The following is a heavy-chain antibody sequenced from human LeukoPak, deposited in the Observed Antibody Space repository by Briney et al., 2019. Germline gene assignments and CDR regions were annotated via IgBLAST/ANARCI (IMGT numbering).Heavy chain of an antibody. Sequence: ASVKVSCKASGGTFSSYAISWVRQAPGQGLEWMGGIIPIFGTANYAQKFQGRVTITTDESTSTAYMELSSLRSEDTAVYYCAREGVSGTTYNWFDPWGQGTLVTVSS. J-gene: IGHJ5*02. CDR2: IIPIFGTA. CDR1: GGTFSSYA. V-gene: IGHV1-69*05. D-gene: IGHD1-7*01. CDR3: AREGVSGTTYNWFDP.